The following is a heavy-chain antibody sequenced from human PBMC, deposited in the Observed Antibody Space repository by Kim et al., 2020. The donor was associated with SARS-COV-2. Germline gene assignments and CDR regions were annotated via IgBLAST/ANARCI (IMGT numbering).Heavy chain of an antibody. CDR2: ISAYNGNT. CDR3: ASQYYDILTGPPYYYYYYGMDV. J-gene: IGHJ6*02. Sequence: ASVKVSCKASGYTFTSYGISWVRQAPGQGLEWMGWISAYNGNTNYAQKLQGRVTMTTDTSTSTAYMELRSLRSDDTAVYYCASQYYDILTGPPYYYYYYGMDVWGQGTTVTVSS. D-gene: IGHD3-9*01. CDR1: GYTFTSYG. V-gene: IGHV1-18*04.